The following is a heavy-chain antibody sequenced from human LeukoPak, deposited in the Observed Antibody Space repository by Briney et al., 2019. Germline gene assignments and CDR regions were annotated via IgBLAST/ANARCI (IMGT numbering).Heavy chain of an antibody. CDR3: ARHRSAGNLDALDI. Sequence: GESLKIPCKGSGYSLTSYWIGWVRQMPGEGLELVGIVYPGDSDTRYSPSFQGQVTISADKSITTAFLRWSSLKASDTAMYYCARHRSAGNLDALDIWGQGTMVTVSS. D-gene: IGHD1-26*01. CDR1: GYSLTSYW. V-gene: IGHV5-51*01. J-gene: IGHJ3*02. CDR2: VYPGDSDT.